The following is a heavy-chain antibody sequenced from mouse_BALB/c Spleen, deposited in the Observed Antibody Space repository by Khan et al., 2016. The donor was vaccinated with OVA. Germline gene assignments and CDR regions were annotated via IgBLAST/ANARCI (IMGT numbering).Heavy chain of an antibody. CDR3: ARDDYFVGDTMDY. Sequence: QIQLVQSGPELVKPGASVRISCKASGYTFTTSYIHWVRQMPGQGLEWIGWIYPGNVNTKYNERFKGKATLTADKSSRTAYIHLSSLTSEDSAVYFCARDDYFVGDTMDYWGQGTSITVSS. CDR1: GYTFTTSY. D-gene: IGHD2-4*01. J-gene: IGHJ4*01. V-gene: IGHV1S56*01. CDR2: IYPGNVNT.